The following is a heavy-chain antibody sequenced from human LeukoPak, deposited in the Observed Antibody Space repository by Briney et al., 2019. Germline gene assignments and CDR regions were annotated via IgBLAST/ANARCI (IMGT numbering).Heavy chain of an antibody. J-gene: IGHJ4*02. Sequence: PLRSLRLSRAASGFAFSSDGMSSVRQAPRKGLEWVSAISVSGGGTYSAESLNARFTISRDNSKNTLYLQMNSRRAEDTAVYYCAKDKPRRQWLADYWGQGTLVTVSS. V-gene: IGHV3-23*01. CDR1: GFAFSSDG. D-gene: IGHD6-19*01. CDR2: ISVSGGGT. CDR3: AKDKPRRQWLADY.